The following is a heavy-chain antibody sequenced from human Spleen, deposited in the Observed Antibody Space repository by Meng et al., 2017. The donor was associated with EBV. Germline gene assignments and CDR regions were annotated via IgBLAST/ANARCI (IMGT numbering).Heavy chain of an antibody. Sequence: VSLRVSGPGRVKPSGTLSLTCAVSGGSLESNNWWTWVRQPPGKGLEWIGEIYHSGITNYNPSLESRVTISVDKSNSHFSLRLTSVTAADTAIYYCARRDIGLIAWSPERSDYWGQGTLVTVSS. V-gene: IGHV4-4*02. CDR1: GGSLESNNW. D-gene: IGHD2-21*01. CDR2: IYHSGIT. CDR3: ARRDIGLIAWSPERSDY. J-gene: IGHJ4*02.